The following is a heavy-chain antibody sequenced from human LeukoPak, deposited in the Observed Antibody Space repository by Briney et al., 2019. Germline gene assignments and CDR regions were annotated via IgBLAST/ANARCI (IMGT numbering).Heavy chain of an antibody. D-gene: IGHD5-24*01. CDR1: GFTFSTYW. Sequence: AGGSLRLSCTASGFTFSTYWISWVRQAPGKGLEWVANIKEDGSDKYYVDSVKGRFTISRDNVKNSLYLQMNSLRAEDTAVYYCARDRGWLQFDYWGQGTLLTVSS. CDR3: ARDRGWLQFDY. CDR2: IKEDGSDK. J-gene: IGHJ4*02. V-gene: IGHV3-7*03.